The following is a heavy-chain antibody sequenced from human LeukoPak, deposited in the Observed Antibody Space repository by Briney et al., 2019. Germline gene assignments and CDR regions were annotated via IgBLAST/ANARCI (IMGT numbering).Heavy chain of an antibody. Sequence: PGGSLRLSCAASGFTFSSYGMHWVRQAPGKGPEWVAFIRYDGSNKYYADSVKGRFTISRDNSKNTLYLQMNSLRAEDTAVYYCAKTIDPSSSSWYYFDYWGQGTLVTVSS. CDR1: GFTFSSYG. J-gene: IGHJ4*02. CDR2: IRYDGSNK. CDR3: AKTIDPSSSSWYYFDY. D-gene: IGHD6-13*01. V-gene: IGHV3-30*02.